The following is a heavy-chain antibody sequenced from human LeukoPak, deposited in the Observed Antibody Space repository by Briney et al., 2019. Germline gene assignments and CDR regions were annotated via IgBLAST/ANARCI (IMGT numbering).Heavy chain of an antibody. V-gene: IGHV4-59*01. D-gene: IGHD3-10*01. Sequence: SETLSLTCTASGGSISSYYWSWIRQPPGKGLEWIGYIYYSGSTNYNPSLKSRVTISVDTSKNQFSLKLSSVTAADTAVYYCARDKGVFPGDYYYGMDVWGQGTTVTVSS. CDR2: IYYSGST. J-gene: IGHJ6*02. CDR1: GGSISSYY. CDR3: ARDKGVFPGDYYYGMDV.